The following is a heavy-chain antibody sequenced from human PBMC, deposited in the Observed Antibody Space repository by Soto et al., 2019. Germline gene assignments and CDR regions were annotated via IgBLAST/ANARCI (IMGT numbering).Heavy chain of an antibody. D-gene: IGHD1-7*01. CDR2: ISWNSGSI. Sequence: VQLVESGGGLVQPGRSLRLSCAASGFTFDDYAMHWVRQAPGKGLEWVSGISWNSGSIGYADSVKGRFTISRDNAKNSLYLQMNSLRAEDTALYYCAKGSGGWNYPSEFDYWGQGTLVTVSS. V-gene: IGHV3-9*01. CDR3: AKGSGGWNYPSEFDY. CDR1: GFTFDDYA. J-gene: IGHJ4*02.